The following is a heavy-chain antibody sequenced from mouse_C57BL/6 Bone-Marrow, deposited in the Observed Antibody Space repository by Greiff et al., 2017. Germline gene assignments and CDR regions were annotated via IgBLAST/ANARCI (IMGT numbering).Heavy chain of an antibody. CDR3: ARRNGYYAWFAY. V-gene: IGHV1-64*01. J-gene: IGHJ3*01. CDR2: IHPNSGST. D-gene: IGHD2-3*01. Sequence: QVHVKQPGAELVKPGASVKLSCKASGYTFTSYWMHWVKQRPGQGLEWIGMIHPNSGSTNYNETFKSKDTLTVDKSSSTAYMQLSSLTSEDSAVYYCARRNGYYAWFAYWGQGTLVTVSA. CDR1: GYTFTSYW.